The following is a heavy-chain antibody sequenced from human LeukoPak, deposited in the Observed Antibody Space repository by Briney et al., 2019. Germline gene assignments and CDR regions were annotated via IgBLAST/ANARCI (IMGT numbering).Heavy chain of an antibody. Sequence: GGSLRLSCAASGFTFDTYGMSWVRQAPGKGLEWVSSISSSSSYIYYADSVKGRFTISRDNAKNSLYLQMNSLRAEDTAVYYCARLGYSSSWYMGGFDYWGQGTLVTVSS. CDR1: GFTFDTYG. D-gene: IGHD6-13*01. J-gene: IGHJ4*02. V-gene: IGHV3-21*01. CDR3: ARLGYSSSWYMGGFDY. CDR2: ISSSSSYI.